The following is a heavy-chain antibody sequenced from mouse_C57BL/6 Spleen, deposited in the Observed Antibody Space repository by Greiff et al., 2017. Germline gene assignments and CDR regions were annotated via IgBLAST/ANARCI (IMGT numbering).Heavy chain of an antibody. CDR3: ARDEGYSNYYFDY. CDR2: ISDGGSYT. CDR1: GFTFSSYA. Sequence: EVQLQESGGGLVKPGGSLKLSCAASGFTFSSYAMSWVRQTPEKRLEWVATISDGGSYTYYPDNVKGRFTISRDNAKKNLYLQMSHLKSEDTAMYYGARDEGYSNYYFDYWGQGTTLTVSS. V-gene: IGHV5-4*01. J-gene: IGHJ2*01. D-gene: IGHD2-5*01.